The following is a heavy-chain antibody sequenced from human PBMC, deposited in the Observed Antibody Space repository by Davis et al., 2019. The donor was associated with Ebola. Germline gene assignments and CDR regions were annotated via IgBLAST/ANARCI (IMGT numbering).Heavy chain of an antibody. V-gene: IGHV4-59*01. CDR3: ARWVFYGMDV. CDR2: TSYSGNT. Sequence: SETLSLTCRLSGASLRSSYWTWIRQPPGKGLEWIGFTSYSGNTNYSPTLKSRVAISVDTSKNQSSLKRSSETAADTAVHYCARWVFYGMDVWGQGTLVTVSS. J-gene: IGHJ6*02. CDR1: GASLRSSY.